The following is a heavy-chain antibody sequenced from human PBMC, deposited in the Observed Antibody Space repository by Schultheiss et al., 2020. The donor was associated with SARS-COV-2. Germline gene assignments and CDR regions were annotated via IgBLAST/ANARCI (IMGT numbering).Heavy chain of an antibody. CDR3: ARLGTYYYDSSGYNPIDY. CDR2: IYYSGST. Sequence: SETLSLTCTVSGGSISSSSYYWGWIRQPPGKGLEWTGSIYYSGSTYYNPSLKSRVTISVDTSKNQFSLKLSSVTAADTAVYYCARLGTYYYDSSGYNPIDYWGQGTLVTVSS. D-gene: IGHD3-22*01. V-gene: IGHV4-39*01. CDR1: GGSISSSSYY. J-gene: IGHJ4*02.